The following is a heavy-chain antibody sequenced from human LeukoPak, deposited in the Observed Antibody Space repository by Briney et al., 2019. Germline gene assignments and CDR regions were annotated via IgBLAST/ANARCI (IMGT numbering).Heavy chain of an antibody. J-gene: IGHJ4*02. D-gene: IGHD2-21*01. CDR2: IIPIFGTA. CDR1: GGTFSSYA. Sequence: SVKVSCKASGGTFSSYAINWVRQAPGQGLEWMGGIIPIFGTANYAQNFQGRVTITADESTSTAYMELSSLKSEDTAVYYCARGYFTADTFDYWGQGTLVTVSS. V-gene: IGHV1-69*01. CDR3: ARGYFTADTFDY.